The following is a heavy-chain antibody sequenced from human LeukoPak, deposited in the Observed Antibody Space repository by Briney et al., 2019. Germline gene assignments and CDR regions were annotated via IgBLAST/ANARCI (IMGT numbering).Heavy chain of an antibody. CDR3: ARTILYGSGSYYFDY. J-gene: IGHJ4*02. CDR2: IIPIFGTA. CDR1: GGTFSSYA. D-gene: IGHD3-10*01. V-gene: IGHV1-69*05. Sequence: SVKVSCKASGGTFSSYAISWVRQAPGQGLEWMGGIIPIFGTANYAQKFQGRVTITRDTSASTAYMELSSLRSEDTAVYYCARTILYGSGSYYFDYWGQGTLVTVSS.